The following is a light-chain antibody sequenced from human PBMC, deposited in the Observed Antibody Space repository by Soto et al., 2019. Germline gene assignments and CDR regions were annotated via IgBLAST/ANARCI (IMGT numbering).Light chain of an antibody. J-gene: IGLJ2*01. V-gene: IGLV6-57*04. Sequence: NFMLTQPHSVSEAPGQTVTISCTRSSGSITSNYVQWYQQRPGTAPTTVVYEDNQRPSGVPDRFSGSIDSSSNSASLTISGLKTEDEADYYCQVYDSSNLVVFGGGTKVTVL. CDR1: SGSITSNY. CDR3: QVYDSSNLVV. CDR2: EDN.